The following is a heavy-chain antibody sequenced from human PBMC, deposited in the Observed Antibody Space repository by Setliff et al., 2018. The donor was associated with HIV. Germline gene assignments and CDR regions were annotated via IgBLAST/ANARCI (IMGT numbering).Heavy chain of an antibody. J-gene: IGHJ6*02. CDR3: AREIGDYYDSSGYYPPTDYYYGMDV. CDR2: ISAYNGNT. Sequence: ASVKVSCKASGYTFTSYDISWVREAPGQGLEWMGWISAYNGNTNYAQKLQGRVTMTTDTSTSTAYMELRSLRSDDTAVYYCAREIGDYYDSSGYYPPTDYYYGMDVWGQGTTVTVSS. D-gene: IGHD3-22*01. CDR1: GYTFTSYD. V-gene: IGHV1-18*01.